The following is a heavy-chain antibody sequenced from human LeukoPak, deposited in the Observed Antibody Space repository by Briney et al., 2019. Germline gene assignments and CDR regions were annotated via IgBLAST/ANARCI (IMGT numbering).Heavy chain of an antibody. CDR3: ARQQGLQNLNFDY. CDR2: IYSGGST. Sequence: PGGSLRLSCAASGFTVSSNYMSWVRQAPGKGLEWVSVIYSGGSTYYADSVKGRFTISRDNSKNTLYLQMNSLRAEDTAVYYCARQQGLQNLNFDYWGQGTLVTVSS. CDR1: GFTVSSNY. D-gene: IGHD4-11*01. J-gene: IGHJ4*02. V-gene: IGHV3-53*01.